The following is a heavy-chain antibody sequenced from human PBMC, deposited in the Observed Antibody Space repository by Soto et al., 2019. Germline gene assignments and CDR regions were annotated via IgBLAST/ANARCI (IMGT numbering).Heavy chain of an antibody. Sequence: QVDLVQSGPEVRKPGASVNVSCKASGYTFSTYSISWVRQAPGQGLEWMGWISAYNHYTNYAQKFQDRVTMTTDTSTNTAYMELRSLTSGDTAMYFCARVGPSREVPYPFEYWGQGTLVTVSS. CDR3: ARVGPSREVPYPFEY. D-gene: IGHD1-26*01. J-gene: IGHJ4*02. V-gene: IGHV1-18*01. CDR1: GYTFSTYS. CDR2: ISAYNHYT.